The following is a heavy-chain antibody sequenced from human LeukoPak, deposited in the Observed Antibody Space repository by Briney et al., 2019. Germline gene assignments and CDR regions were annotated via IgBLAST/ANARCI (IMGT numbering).Heavy chain of an antibody. Sequence: GGSLRLSCAASEFDISKFYISWVRQTPGKGLEWVSVIYTGTSIYYLESVKGRSTISRDKSQNTVYLQLNSLRADDAGLYFCTRSRGGRGALPGWLDLWGQGTLVTVSS. D-gene: IGHD1-26*01. CDR1: EFDISKFY. J-gene: IGHJ5*02. CDR3: TRSRGGRGALPGWLDL. CDR2: IYTGTSI. V-gene: IGHV3-66*01.